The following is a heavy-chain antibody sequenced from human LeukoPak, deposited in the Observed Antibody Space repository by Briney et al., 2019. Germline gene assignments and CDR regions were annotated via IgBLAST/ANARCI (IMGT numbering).Heavy chain of an antibody. J-gene: IGHJ3*02. CDR1: GGTFSSYG. CDR2: IIPIFGTA. CDR3: AREVGATSDAFDI. Sequence: SVKVSCKASGGTFSSYGISRVRQAPGQGREWMGGIIPIFGTANYAQKFQGRVTITADESTSTAYMELSSLRSEDTAVYYCAREVGATSDAFDIWGQGTMVTVSS. D-gene: IGHD1-26*01. V-gene: IGHV1-69*13.